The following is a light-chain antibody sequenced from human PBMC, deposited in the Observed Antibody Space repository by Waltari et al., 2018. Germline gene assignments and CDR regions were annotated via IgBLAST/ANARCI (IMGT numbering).Light chain of an antibody. CDR2: ADI. Sequence: SYVLTQPPSLSVAPGQTARMTCGGNNIRSKSVHWYQQKPGQAPGLVAEADIDRPSGIPERFSGSNSGITATLTISRVDPGDEADYYCQVWDTTSDHVVFGGGTKLTVL. CDR3: QVWDTTSDHVV. V-gene: IGLV3-21*02. CDR1: NIRSKS. J-gene: IGLJ2*01.